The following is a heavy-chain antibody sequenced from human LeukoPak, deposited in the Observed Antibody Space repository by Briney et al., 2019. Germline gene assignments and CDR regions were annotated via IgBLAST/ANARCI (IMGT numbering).Heavy chain of an antibody. J-gene: IGHJ1*01. Sequence: GGSLRLSCAASGFTFSDYYMSWIRQAPGKGLEWVADISFDGDNEYYADSVRGRFMIARDNSKSTVYLQMNSLTIEDTAVYYCAREPSGNFGQLVSSAEYFQHWGQGTRVTVSS. D-gene: IGHD5/OR15-5a*01. CDR1: GFTFSDYY. CDR2: ISFDGDNE. V-gene: IGHV3-30*03. CDR3: AREPSGNFGQLVSSAEYFQH.